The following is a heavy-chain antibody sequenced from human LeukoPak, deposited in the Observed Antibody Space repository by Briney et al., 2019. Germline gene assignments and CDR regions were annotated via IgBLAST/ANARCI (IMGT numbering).Heavy chain of an antibody. J-gene: IGHJ4*02. D-gene: IGHD3-9*01. CDR3: ATEPLLTGYYWPYYFDY. Sequence: ALVKVSCKSSGYIFTGYYIHWVRQARGQGLEWMGWINPNSGGTNYARKFQGRVTMTRDTSITTAYMQLSRLRSDDTAVYYCATEPLLTGYYWPYYFDYWGQGTLLTVSS. CDR2: INPNSGGT. V-gene: IGHV1-2*02. CDR1: GYIFTGYY.